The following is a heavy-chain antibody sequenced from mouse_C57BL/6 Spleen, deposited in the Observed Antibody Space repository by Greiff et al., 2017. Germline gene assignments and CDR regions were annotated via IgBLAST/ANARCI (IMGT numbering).Heavy chain of an antibody. Sequence: VQLQQSGAELVKPGASVKLSCKASGYTFTSYWMHWVKQRPGRGLEWIGRIYPKSGGTKYNEKFKSKATLTVDKPSSAAYMQLSSLTSEDSAVYCCASIYRDYFDYWGQGTTLTVSS. CDR1: GYTFTSYW. D-gene: IGHD1-3*01. CDR3: ASIYRDYFDY. J-gene: IGHJ2*01. V-gene: IGHV1-72*01. CDR2: IYPKSGGT.